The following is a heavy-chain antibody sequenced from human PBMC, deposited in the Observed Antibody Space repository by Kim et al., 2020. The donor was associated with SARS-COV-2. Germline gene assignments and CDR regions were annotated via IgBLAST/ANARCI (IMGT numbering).Heavy chain of an antibody. Sequence: DNPSLKRRVTISVDTSKNQFSLKLSSVTAADTAVYYWARGTTSPGKAFDIWGQGTMVTVSS. J-gene: IGHJ3*02. V-gene: IGHV4-59*09. D-gene: IGHD4-17*01. CDR3: ARGTTSPGKAFDI.